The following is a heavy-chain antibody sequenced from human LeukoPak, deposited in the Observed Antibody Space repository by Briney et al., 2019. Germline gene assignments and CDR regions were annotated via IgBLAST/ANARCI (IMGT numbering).Heavy chain of an antibody. V-gene: IGHV3-23*01. CDR3: AKDSGHSSSWYY. CDR1: GFSFSSYA. J-gene: IGHJ4*02. Sequence: GGSLRLSCAASGFSFSSYAMNWVRQAPGKGLEWVSGISGSGTTYYADSVKGRFTISRDSARNTLYLQMNSLRDEDTAVYYFAKDSGHSSSWYYWGQGTLVTVSS. CDR2: ISGSGTT. D-gene: IGHD6-13*01.